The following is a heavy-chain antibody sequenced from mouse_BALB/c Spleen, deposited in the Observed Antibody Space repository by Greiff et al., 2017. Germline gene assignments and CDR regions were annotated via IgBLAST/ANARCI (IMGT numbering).Heavy chain of an antibody. V-gene: IGHV1-9*01. CDR3: ARGPMITTGYYFDY. CDR2: ILPGSGST. CDR1: GYTFSSYW. D-gene: IGHD2-4*01. J-gene: IGHJ2*01. Sequence: VQRVESGAELMKPGASVKISCKATGYTFSSYWIEWVKQRPGHGLEWIGEILPGSGSTNYNEKFKGKATFTADTSSNTAYMQLSSLTSEDSAVYYCARGPMITTGYYFDYWGQGTTLTVSS.